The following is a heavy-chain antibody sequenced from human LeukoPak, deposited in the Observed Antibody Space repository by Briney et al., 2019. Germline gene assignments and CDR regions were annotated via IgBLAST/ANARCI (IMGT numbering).Heavy chain of an antibody. V-gene: IGHV4-59*01. D-gene: IGHD2-15*01. CDR1: GGSFSSYY. J-gene: IGHJ4*02. Sequence: SETLSLTCAVYGGSFSSYYWSWIRQPPGKGLEWIGYIYYSGSTNYNPSLKSRVTISVDTSKNQFSLKLSSVTAADTAVYYCARDAVGYPSDYFDYWGQGTLVTVSS. CDR2: IYYSGST. CDR3: ARDAVGYPSDYFDY.